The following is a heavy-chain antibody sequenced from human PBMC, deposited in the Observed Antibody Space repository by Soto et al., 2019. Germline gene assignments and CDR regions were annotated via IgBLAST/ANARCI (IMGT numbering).Heavy chain of an antibody. CDR1: GFTFSDYY. CDR3: ARDLIISWPRGYGMDV. J-gene: IGHJ6*02. CDR2: ISSSSSYT. V-gene: IGHV3-11*06. D-gene: IGHD3-10*01. Sequence: QVQLVESGGGLVKPGGSLRLSCAASGFTFSDYYMSWIRQAPGKGLEWVSYISSSSSYTNYADSVKGRFTISRDNAKNSLYLQMISLRAEDTAVYYCARDLIISWPRGYGMDVWGQGTTVTVSS.